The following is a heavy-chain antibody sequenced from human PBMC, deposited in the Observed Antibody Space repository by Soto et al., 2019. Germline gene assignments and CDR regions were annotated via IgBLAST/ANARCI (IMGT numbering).Heavy chain of an antibody. CDR1: GLWVSVYA. CDR2: IGDDGNSP. V-gene: IGHV3-23*01. D-gene: IGHD3-22*01. CDR3: AKGGSAFYPRFFDN. Sequence: PLGSLRLSCAASGLWVSVYAVSGVRQAPGKGLEWFSGIGDDGNSPYYADSVRLRFSISRDNSKNTLFLQMNSLRAEDTAIYYCAKGGSAFYPRFFDNWGLGTLVTVSS. J-gene: IGHJ4*02.